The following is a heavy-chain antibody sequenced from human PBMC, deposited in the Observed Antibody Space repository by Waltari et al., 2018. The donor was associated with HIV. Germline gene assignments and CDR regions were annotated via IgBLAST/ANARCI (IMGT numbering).Heavy chain of an antibody. J-gene: IGHJ6*02. D-gene: IGHD1-26*01. Sequence: EVQLVESGGGLIETGGSLRLSCAASGFTVSSNYMSWVRQAAGKGLGWFAVIYSGGSRYYADSVKGRFTISRDNSKNTVSLHMNSLRAEDTAVYYCARDPRSSGYYGVDVWGQGTAVTVSS. CDR3: ARDPRSSGYYGVDV. V-gene: IGHV3-53*01. CDR2: IYSGGSR. CDR1: GFTVSSNY.